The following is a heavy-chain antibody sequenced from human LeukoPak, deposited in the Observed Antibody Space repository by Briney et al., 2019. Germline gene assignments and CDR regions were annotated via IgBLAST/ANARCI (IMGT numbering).Heavy chain of an antibody. J-gene: IGHJ5*02. CDR3: ARDIVGATPRGNWFDP. CDR2: IYYSGST. CDR1: GGSFSVYY. D-gene: IGHD1-26*01. V-gene: IGHV4-39*01. Sequence: TSETLSLTCAVYGGSFSVYYWGWIRQPPGKGLEWIGSIYYSGSTYYNPSLKSRVTISVDTSKNQFSLKLSSVTAADTAVYYCARDIVGATPRGNWFDPWGQGTLVTVSS.